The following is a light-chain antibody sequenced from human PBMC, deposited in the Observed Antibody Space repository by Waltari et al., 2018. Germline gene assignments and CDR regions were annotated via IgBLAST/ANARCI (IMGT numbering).Light chain of an antibody. Sequence: EYVLTQSPGTLSLSPGERATLSCRASQSAASIYLAWYQQKPGQAPMLRIYGASNRATGSPDRFSGSGSGKDFTLTISRLEPEDFAVYYCQQYGDTPLYTFGRGTKLEIK. CDR3: QQYGDTPLYT. CDR2: GAS. J-gene: IGKJ2*01. V-gene: IGKV3-20*01. CDR1: QSAASIY.